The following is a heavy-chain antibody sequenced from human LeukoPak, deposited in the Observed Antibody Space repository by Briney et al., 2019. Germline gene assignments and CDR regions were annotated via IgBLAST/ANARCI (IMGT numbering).Heavy chain of an antibody. CDR2: IWYDGSNK. CDR3: ARDEYGGPAIYYYYYGMDV. V-gene: IGHV3-33*01. D-gene: IGHD4-23*01. CDR1: GFIFSSYG. Sequence: GGSLRLSCAASGFIFSSYGMHWVRQAPGKGLEWVAVIWYDGSNKYYADSVRGRFIISRDNSKNTLYLQMNSLRAEDTAVYYCARDEYGGPAIYYYYYGMDVWGQGTTVTVSS. J-gene: IGHJ6*02.